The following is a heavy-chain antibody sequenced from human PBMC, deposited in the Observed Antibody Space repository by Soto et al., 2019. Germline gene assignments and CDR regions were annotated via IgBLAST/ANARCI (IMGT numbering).Heavy chain of an antibody. CDR2: ISAYNGNT. CDR3: AYLGYCSSNSCYNWFDP. V-gene: IGHV1-18*01. D-gene: IGHD2-2*01. CDR1: GYTFTSYG. Sequence: ASVKVSCKASGYTFTSYGISWVRPAPGQGLEWMGWISAYNGNTNYAQKLQGRVTMTTDTSTSTAYMELRSLRSDDTAVYYCAYLGYCSSNSCYNWFDPWGQGTLVTVSS. J-gene: IGHJ5*02.